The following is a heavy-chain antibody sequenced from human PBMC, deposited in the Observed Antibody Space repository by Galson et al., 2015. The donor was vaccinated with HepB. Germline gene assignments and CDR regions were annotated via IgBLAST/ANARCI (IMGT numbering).Heavy chain of an antibody. Sequence: SLRLSCAASGFTFSSYSINWVRRAPGQGLEWVSSICSAGSFMYSADSVKGRFTISSDNTQKSVHLQENRLSGEETAVFYCARASRIISMVRGSTMNCFYYGMDVWGQGTTVTVSS. J-gene: IGHJ6*02. D-gene: IGHD3-10*01. CDR1: GFTFSSYS. CDR3: ARASRIISMVRGSTMNCFYYGMDV. CDR2: ICSAGSFM. V-gene: IGHV3-21*01.